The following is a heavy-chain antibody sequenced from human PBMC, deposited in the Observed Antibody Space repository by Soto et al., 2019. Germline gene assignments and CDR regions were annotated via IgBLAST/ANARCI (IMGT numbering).Heavy chain of an antibody. V-gene: IGHV3-7*04. J-gene: IGHJ4*02. CDR1: GFTFSNDC. CDR3: ARDRGSGYSDY. Sequence: EVPMVESGGGLVQPGGSLRLSCAASGFTFSNDCMSWVRQATGKGLEWVANIKQDGSDQYYGDSVKGRFTIARDNAKHSLNLQMNSLRAEDTAVYYCARDRGSGYSDYWGQGTLVTVSS. D-gene: IGHD3-22*01. CDR2: IKQDGSDQ.